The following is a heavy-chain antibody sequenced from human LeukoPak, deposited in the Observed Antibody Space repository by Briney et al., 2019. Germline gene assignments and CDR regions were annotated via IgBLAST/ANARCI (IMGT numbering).Heavy chain of an antibody. J-gene: IGHJ5*02. V-gene: IGHV4-59*03. D-gene: IGHD2-15*01. CDR3: VRICFTCSGCSCYAGGFAP. CDR1: GGAISGYY. Sequence: SETLSLTCTVSGGAISGYYWSWIRQPPGKGLEWIGYIYYSGSTNYNPSLKSRVTISVATSKNQFPLKMSSATAAHTAAYYCVRICFTCSGCSCYAGGFAPWGQGTLVTVSS. CDR2: IYYSGST.